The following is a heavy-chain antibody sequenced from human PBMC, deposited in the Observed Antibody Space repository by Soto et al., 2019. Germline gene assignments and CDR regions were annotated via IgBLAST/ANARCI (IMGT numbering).Heavy chain of an antibody. CDR2: ISGSTSYI. CDR1: GFSFSDYS. Sequence: EVQLVASGGGLVKPGGSLRLSCAASGFSFSDYSMHWVRQAPGNGLEWVSSISGSTSYIYYADSLKGRFTVSRDNAEKSLYLQMTSLRAEDTAVYYCARDGAYCSGTGCRDYYHYMDVWGKGTTVTVSS. J-gene: IGHJ6*03. CDR3: ARDGAYCSGTGCRDYYHYMDV. V-gene: IGHV3-21*01. D-gene: IGHD2-2*01.